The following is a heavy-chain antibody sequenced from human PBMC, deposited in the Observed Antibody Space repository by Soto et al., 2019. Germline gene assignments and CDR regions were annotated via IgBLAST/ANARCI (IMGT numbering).Heavy chain of an antibody. CDR2: IIPILGIA. Sequence: SVKVSCKASGGTFSSYTISWVRQAPGQGLEWMGRIIPILGIANYAQKFQGRVTITADKSTSTAYMELSSLRSEDTAVYYCARSGYCSSTSCLINWFDPWGQGTLVTVSS. V-gene: IGHV1-69*02. CDR1: GGTFSSYT. J-gene: IGHJ5*02. D-gene: IGHD2-2*01. CDR3: ARSGYCSSTSCLINWFDP.